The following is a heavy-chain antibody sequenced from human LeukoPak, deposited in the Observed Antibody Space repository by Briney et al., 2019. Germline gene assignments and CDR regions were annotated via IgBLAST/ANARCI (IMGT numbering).Heavy chain of an antibody. V-gene: IGHV3-23*01. Sequence: GGSLRLSCAASGFTFSSYAMSWVRQAPGKGLEWVSAISGSGGSTYYADSVKGRFTISRDNAKNSLYLQMNSLRGEDTAVYYCARLGSIAAAGTPDYWGQGTLVTVSS. D-gene: IGHD6-13*01. CDR1: GFTFSSYA. J-gene: IGHJ4*02. CDR2: ISGSGGST. CDR3: ARLGSIAAAGTPDY.